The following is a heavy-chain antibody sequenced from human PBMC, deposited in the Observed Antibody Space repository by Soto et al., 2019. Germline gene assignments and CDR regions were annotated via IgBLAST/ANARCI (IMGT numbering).Heavy chain of an antibody. J-gene: IGHJ4*02. D-gene: IGHD3-22*01. CDR3: ASHYDSGGYYYRGLDY. CDR1: GGTFNSYA. V-gene: IGHV1-69*12. Sequence: QVQLVQSGAEVKKPGSSVKVSCKASGGTFNSYAISWVRQAPGQGLEWMGGIIPIFGTADYAQKFQGRVTSTAVESASTAYMEVSSLRSEDTAVYYCASHYDSGGYYYRGLDYWGQGTLVTVSS. CDR2: IIPIFGTA.